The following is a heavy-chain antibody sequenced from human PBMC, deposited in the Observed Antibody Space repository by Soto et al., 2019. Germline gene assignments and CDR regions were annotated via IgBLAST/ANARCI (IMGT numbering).Heavy chain of an antibody. CDR3: ARGRVGSSEYCIGGY. CDR1: GGSFSGYY. Sequence: SETLSLTCAVYGGSFSGYYWSWIRQPPGKGLEWIGEINHSGSTNYNPSLKSRVTISVDTSKNQFSLKLSSVTAADTAVYYCARGRVGSSEYCIGGYWGQGTLVTV. CDR2: INHSGST. V-gene: IGHV4-34*01. D-gene: IGHD6-6*01. J-gene: IGHJ4*02.